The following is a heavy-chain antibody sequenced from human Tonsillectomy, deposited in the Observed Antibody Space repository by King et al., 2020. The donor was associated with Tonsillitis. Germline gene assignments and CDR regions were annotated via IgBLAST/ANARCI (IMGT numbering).Heavy chain of an antibody. V-gene: IGHV3-30*18. CDR2: ISYDGSKK. Sequence: QLVESGGGVVQPGRSLRLSCAASGFIFSSHGMHWVRQAPGKGLEWVAVISYDGSKKDYADFVKGRFTISRDNSKNTLDLQMNSLTIEDTAVYYCAKDAPGKAASNTVPFDYWGQGTLLTVSS. CDR1: GFIFSSHG. J-gene: IGHJ4*02. CDR3: AKDAPGKAASNTVPFDY. D-gene: IGHD4-17*01.